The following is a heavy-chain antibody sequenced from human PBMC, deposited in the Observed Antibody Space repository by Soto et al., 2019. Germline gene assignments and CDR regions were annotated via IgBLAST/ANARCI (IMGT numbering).Heavy chain of an antibody. CDR1: GGSISSGGYY. J-gene: IGHJ5*02. CDR3: ARDCRVGQWLVLGWFDP. CDR2: IYYSGST. Sequence: SETLSLTCTVSGGSISSGGYYWSWIRQHPGKGLEWIGYIYYSGSTYYNPSLKSRVTISVDTSKNQFSLKLSSVTAADTAVYYCARDCRVGQWLVLGWFDPWGQGTLVTVSS. D-gene: IGHD6-19*01. V-gene: IGHV4-31*03.